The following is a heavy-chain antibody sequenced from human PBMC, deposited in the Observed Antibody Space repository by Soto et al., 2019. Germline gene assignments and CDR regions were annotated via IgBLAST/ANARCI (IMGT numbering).Heavy chain of an antibody. CDR2: IIPIFGTA. CDR1: GGTFSSYA. Sequence: QVQLVQSGAEVKKPGSSVKVSCKASGGTFSSYAISWVRQAPGQGLEWMGGIIPIFGTANYAQKFQGRVTITADESTSTAYMELSSLRSEDTAVYYCARDLANGCNSRFGYYFDYWGQGTLVTVSS. CDR3: ARDLANGCNSRFGYYFDY. D-gene: IGHD3-16*01. V-gene: IGHV1-69*12. J-gene: IGHJ4*02.